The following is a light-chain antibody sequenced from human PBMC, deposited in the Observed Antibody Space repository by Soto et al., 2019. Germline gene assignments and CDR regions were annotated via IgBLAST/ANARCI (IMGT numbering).Light chain of an antibody. Sequence: DIQMTQSPSSLSASVGDRVTITCQASQGINNYLNWYQQKPGKAPKLLIYDASNLEAGVPSRFSGSGSGAEFTFSISSLQPEDSATYYCQQADSFPLTFGGGTEVAI. J-gene: IGKJ4*01. CDR3: QQADSFPLT. CDR2: DAS. V-gene: IGKV1-33*01. CDR1: QGINNY.